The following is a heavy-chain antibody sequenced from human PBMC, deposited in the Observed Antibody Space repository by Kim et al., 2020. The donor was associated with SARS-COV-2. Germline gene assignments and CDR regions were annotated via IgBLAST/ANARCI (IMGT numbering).Heavy chain of an antibody. CDR3: ARRALGYCSGGSCYSGFDP. CDR1: GVSISSYY. V-gene: IGHV4-4*07. CDR2: IYTSGST. J-gene: IGHJ5*02. D-gene: IGHD2-15*01. Sequence: SETLSLTCTVSGVSISSYYWSWIRQPAGKGLEWIGRIYTSGSTNYNPSLKSRVTMSVDTSKNQFSLKLTSVTAADTAVYYCARRALGYCSGGSCYSGFDPGGQGTLVTVSS.